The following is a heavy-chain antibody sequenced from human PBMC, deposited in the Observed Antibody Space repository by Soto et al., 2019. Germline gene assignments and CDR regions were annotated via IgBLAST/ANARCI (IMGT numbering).Heavy chain of an antibody. CDR1: GGIFSSYA. V-gene: IGHV1-69*01. Sequence: QEKLVQSGAEVKNPGSSVKVSCKASGGIFSSYAISWVRQAPGQGLEWMGGIIPIFGTANYAQKFQGRVTITADESTNTAYMDLSSLKSEDTAIYYCARGSSGYVWFNDFWGQGTLVTVSS. J-gene: IGHJ4*02. D-gene: IGHD3-22*01. CDR2: IIPIFGTA. CDR3: ARGSSGYVWFNDF.